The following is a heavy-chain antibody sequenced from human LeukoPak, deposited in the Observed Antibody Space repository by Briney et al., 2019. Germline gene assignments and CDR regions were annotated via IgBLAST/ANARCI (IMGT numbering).Heavy chain of an antibody. CDR2: IWYDGSNK. CDR3: ARDGVAVAGTYNWFDP. J-gene: IGHJ5*02. CDR1: GFTFSSYG. Sequence: GGSLRLSCAASGFTFSSYGMHWVPQAPGKGLEWVAVIWYDGSNKYYADSVKGRFTISRDNSKNTLYLQMNSLRAEDTAVYYCARDGVAVAGTYNWFDPWGQGTLVTVSS. D-gene: IGHD6-19*01. V-gene: IGHV3-33*01.